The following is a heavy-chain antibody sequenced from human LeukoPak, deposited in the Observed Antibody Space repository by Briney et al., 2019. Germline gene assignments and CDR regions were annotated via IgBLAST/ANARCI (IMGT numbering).Heavy chain of an antibody. CDR2: IYYSGST. V-gene: IGHV4-59*11. J-gene: IGHJ5*02. CDR1: GGSISSHY. D-gene: IGHD3-3*01. Sequence: SETLSLTCTVSGGSISSHYWSWIRQPPGKGLEWIGYIYYSGSTNYNPSLKSRVTISVDTSKNQFSLKLSSVTAADTAVYYCARGYDFWSGYYGVGWFDPWGQGTLVTVSS. CDR3: ARGYDFWSGYYGVGWFDP.